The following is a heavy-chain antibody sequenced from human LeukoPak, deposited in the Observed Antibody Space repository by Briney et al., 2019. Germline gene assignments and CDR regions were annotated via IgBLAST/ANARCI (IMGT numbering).Heavy chain of an antibody. V-gene: IGHV1-46*01. J-gene: IGHJ3*02. CDR1: GYTFTSYY. CDR2: INPSGGSS. CDR3: ARDVHIDDAFDI. D-gene: IGHD2-21*01. Sequence: ASVKVSCKASGYTFTSYYLHWVRQAPGQGLEWMGIINPSGGSSSYAQKFQGRVTMTRDTSTNTVYLELSSLRSEDTAVYYCARDVHIDDAFDIWGQGTMVTVSS.